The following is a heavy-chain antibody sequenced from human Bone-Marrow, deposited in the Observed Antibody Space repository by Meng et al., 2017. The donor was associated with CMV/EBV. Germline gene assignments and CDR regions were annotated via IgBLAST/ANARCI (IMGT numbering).Heavy chain of an antibody. Sequence: LSCTVSGYSISSGYYWGWIRQPPGKGLEWIGSIYHSGSTYYNPSLKSRVTISVDTSKNQFSLKLSSVTAADTAVYYCARGSLTGTRDYYYGMDVWGQGTTVTVSS. CDR3: ARGSLTGTRDYYYGMDV. V-gene: IGHV4-38-2*02. CDR1: GYSISSGYY. J-gene: IGHJ6*02. D-gene: IGHD1-7*01. CDR2: IYHSGST.